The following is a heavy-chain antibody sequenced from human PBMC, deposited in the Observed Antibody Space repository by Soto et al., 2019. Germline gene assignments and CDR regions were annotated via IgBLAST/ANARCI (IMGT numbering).Heavy chain of an antibody. CDR1: GGSFSGYY. V-gene: IGHV4-34*01. Sequence: SETLSLTCAVYGGSFSGYYWSWIRQPPGKGLEWIGEINHSGNTNYNPSLKSRVSISVDTSKNQFSLKLSSVTAADTAVYYCARVSDYWGQGTLVTVSS. CDR3: ARVSDY. CDR2: INHSGNT. J-gene: IGHJ4*02.